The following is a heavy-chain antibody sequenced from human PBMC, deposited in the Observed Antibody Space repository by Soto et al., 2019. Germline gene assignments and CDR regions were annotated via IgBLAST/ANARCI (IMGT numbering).Heavy chain of an antibody. J-gene: IGHJ5*02. V-gene: IGHV4-39*01. D-gene: IGHD4-17*01. Sequence: QLQLQESGPGLVKPSETLSLTCTVSGGSISSSSYYWGWIRQPPGKGLEWIGSIYYSGSTYYNPSLKSRVTISVDTSKNQFPLKLSSVTAADTAVYYCARLNTVTTRSFWFDPWGQGTLVTVSS. CDR3: ARLNTVTTRSFWFDP. CDR2: IYYSGST. CDR1: GGSISSSSYY.